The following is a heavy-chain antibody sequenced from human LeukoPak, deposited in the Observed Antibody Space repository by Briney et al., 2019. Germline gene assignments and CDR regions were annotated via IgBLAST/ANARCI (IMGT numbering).Heavy chain of an antibody. CDR3: ARVLVSDYVNFDY. V-gene: IGHV4-61*03. CDR2: IYYSGDT. D-gene: IGHD5-12*01. Sequence: SETLSLTCTLSGGSISRRGYYWRWIRQPPGKGLEWIGYIYYSGDTNYNPSLKSRVTLSVDTSKNHFSLKLNSVTAADTAVYYRARVLVSDYVNFDYWGQGTLVTVSS. J-gene: IGHJ4*02. CDR1: GGSISRRGYY.